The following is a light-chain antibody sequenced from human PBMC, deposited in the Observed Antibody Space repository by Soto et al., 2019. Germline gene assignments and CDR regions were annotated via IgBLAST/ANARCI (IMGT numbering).Light chain of an antibody. V-gene: IGKV1-9*01. Sequence: DIQLTQSPSFLSASVGDTVTITCRASQGISSYLAWYQQKPEKAPKLLIYTASTLQSGVPSRFSGSGSGTEFTLTISNLQPEDFATYYGLQVNSYPRTFGQGTKVEIK. CDR2: TAS. J-gene: IGKJ1*01. CDR3: LQVNSYPRT. CDR1: QGISSY.